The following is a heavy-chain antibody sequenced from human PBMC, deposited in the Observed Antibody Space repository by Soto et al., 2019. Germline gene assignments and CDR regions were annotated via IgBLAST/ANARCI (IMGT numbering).Heavy chain of an antibody. CDR2: IIPIFGTA. D-gene: IGHD3-3*01. CDR3: ARGQSLRITIFGAVIIGGWFDP. CDR1: GGTFSSYA. Sequence: GASVKVSCKASGGTFSSYAISWGRQAPGQGLEWMGGIIPIFGTANYAQKFQGRVTITADESTSTAYMELSSLRSEDTAVYYCARGQSLRITIFGAVIIGGWFDPWGQGTLVTVSS. V-gene: IGHV1-69*13. J-gene: IGHJ5*02.